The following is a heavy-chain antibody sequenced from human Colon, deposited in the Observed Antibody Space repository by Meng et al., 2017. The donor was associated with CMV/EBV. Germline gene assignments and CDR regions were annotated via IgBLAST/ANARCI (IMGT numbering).Heavy chain of an antibody. J-gene: IGHJ4*02. Sequence: QLQLHESGPGLVKPSETLSLTCTGSDGSFINNSYFWGWIRQPPGKGLEYIGSVYHSGSTYYNPSLKSRVTISVDTSKNQFSLKLSSVTAADTAMYYCARVVLNFFDHWGQGTLVTVSS. CDR2: VYHSGST. CDR3: ARVVLNFFDH. V-gene: IGHV4-39*07. CDR1: DGSFINNSYF.